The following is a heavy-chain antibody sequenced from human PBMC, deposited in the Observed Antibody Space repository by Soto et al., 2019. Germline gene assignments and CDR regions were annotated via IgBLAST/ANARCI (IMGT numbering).Heavy chain of an antibody. Sequence: SETLSLTCTVSGGSISSGGYYWSWIRQHPGKGLEWIGYIYYSGSTYYNPSLKSRVTISVDTSKNQFSLKLSSVTAADTAVYYCARDLFATVETGYYYYYGMDVWGQGTTVTV. CDR2: IYYSGST. D-gene: IGHD4-4*01. CDR1: GGSISSGGYY. V-gene: IGHV4-31*03. CDR3: ARDLFATVETGYYYYYGMDV. J-gene: IGHJ6*02.